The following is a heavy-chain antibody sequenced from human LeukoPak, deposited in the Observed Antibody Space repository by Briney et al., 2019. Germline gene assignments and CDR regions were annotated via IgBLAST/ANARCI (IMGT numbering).Heavy chain of an antibody. CDR2: IYHSGST. J-gene: IGHJ4*02. CDR3: ARDGGLEFFFNY. V-gene: IGHV4-4*02. CDR1: GGSISSSNW. Sequence: PSETLSLTCAVSGGSISSSNWWSWVRPPPGKGLEWIGEIYHSGSTNYNPSLKSRVTISVDKSKNQFSLKLSSVTAADTAVYYCARDGGLEFFFNYWGQGTLVTVSS. D-gene: IGHD3-16*01.